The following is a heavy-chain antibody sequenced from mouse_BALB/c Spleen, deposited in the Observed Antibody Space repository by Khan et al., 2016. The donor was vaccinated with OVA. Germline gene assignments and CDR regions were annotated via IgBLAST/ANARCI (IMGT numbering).Heavy chain of an antibody. CDR2: INTYTGEP. Sequence: QIQLVQSGPDLKKPGETVKISCKASGYTFTNYGMNWVKQAPGKGLKWMGWINTYTGEPTYADDFKGRFAFSLETSASTAYLQINNLKNEDTATYFCTRRNSYFALGYWGQGTSVTVSS. CDR3: TRRNSYFALGY. J-gene: IGHJ4*01. V-gene: IGHV9-3-1*01. CDR1: GYTFTNYG.